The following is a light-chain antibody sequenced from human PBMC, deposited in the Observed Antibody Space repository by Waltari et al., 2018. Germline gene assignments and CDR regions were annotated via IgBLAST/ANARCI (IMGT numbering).Light chain of an antibody. CDR3: AAWDDSLSVYWV. J-gene: IGLJ3*02. CDR2: RNT. CDR1: SSNIGSNY. V-gene: IGLV1-47*01. Sequence: QSVLTQPPSASGTPGQRVTISCSGSSSNIGSNYVYWYQQRPGPAPKLLIYRNTQRPSGLPARWSGSKSGTSASLAISGRRSEDEADYYCAAWDDSLSVYWVFGGGTKLTVL.